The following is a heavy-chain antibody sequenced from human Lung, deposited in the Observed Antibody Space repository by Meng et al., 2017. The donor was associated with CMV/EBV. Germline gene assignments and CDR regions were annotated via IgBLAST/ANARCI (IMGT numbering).Heavy chain of an antibody. CDR3: TTGRIYCSSTSCHWGGMDV. D-gene: IGHD2-2*01. V-gene: IGHV3-15*01. CDR1: GFTFSNAW. CDR2: IKSKTDGGTT. Sequence: GESLKIPCAASGFTFSNAWMSWVRQAPGKGLEWVGRIKSKTDGGTTDYAAPVKGRFTIPRDDSKNTLYLQMNSLKTEDTAVYYCTTGRIYCSSTSCHWGGMDVWGQGTTVTVSS. J-gene: IGHJ6*02.